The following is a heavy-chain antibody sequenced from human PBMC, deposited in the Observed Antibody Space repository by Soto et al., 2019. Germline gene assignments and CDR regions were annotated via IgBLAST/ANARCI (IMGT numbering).Heavy chain of an antibody. CDR3: ARIFWDGWNPQLSSFDI. J-gene: IGHJ3*02. CDR1: GGSISSGGYS. Sequence: SETLSLTCAVSGGSISSGGYSWSWIRQPPGKGLEWIGYIYHSGSTYYNPSLKSRVTISVDRSKNQFSLKLSSVTAADTAVYYCARIFWDGWNPQLSSFDIWGQGTMVTVSS. CDR2: IYHSGST. D-gene: IGHD1-1*01. V-gene: IGHV4-30-2*01.